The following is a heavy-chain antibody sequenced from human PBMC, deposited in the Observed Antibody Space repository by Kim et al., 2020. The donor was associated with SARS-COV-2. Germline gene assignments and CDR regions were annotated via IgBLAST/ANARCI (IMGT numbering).Heavy chain of an antibody. D-gene: IGHD1-26*01. CDR1: GYTFTSYY. Sequence: ASVKVSCKASGYTFTSYYMHWVRQAPGQGLEWMGIINPSGGSTSYAQKFQGRVTMTRDTSTSTVYMELSSLRSEDTAVYYCARGRHGLEYSGSYWYNWFDPWGQGTLVTVSS. V-gene: IGHV1-46*01. CDR2: INPSGGST. J-gene: IGHJ5*02. CDR3: ARGRHGLEYSGSYWYNWFDP.